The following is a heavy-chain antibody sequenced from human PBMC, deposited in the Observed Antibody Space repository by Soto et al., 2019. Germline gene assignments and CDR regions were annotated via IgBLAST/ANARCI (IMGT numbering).Heavy chain of an antibody. CDR1: GGTFSSYT. CDR2: IIPILGIA. J-gene: IGHJ6*03. CDR3: ARGWRGSVGYYYYYMHV. D-gene: IGHD3-3*01. V-gene: IGHV1-69*02. Sequence: ASVKVSCKASGGTFSSYTISWVRQAPGQGLEWMGRIIPILGIANYAQKFQGRVTITADKSTSTAYMELSSLRSDDTAVYYCARGWRGSVGYYYYYMHVWGKGTTVTVSS.